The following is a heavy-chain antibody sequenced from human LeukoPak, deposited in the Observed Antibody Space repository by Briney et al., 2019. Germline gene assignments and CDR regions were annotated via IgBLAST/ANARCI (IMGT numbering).Heavy chain of an antibody. J-gene: IGHJ4*02. V-gene: IGHV3-53*01. D-gene: IGHD5-18*01. CDR3: ARVHFYSYGIDY. CDR1: GFTVSSNY. CDR2: IYSGGST. Sequence: PGGSLRLSCAASGFTVSSNYMSWVRQAPGKGLEWVSVIYSGGSTYYADSVKGRFTISRDNSKNTLYLQMNSLRAEDTAVYYCARVHFYSYGIDYWGQGPLVTVSS.